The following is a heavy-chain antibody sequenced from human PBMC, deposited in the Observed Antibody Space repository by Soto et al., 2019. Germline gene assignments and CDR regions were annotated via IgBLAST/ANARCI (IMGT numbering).Heavy chain of an antibody. J-gene: IGHJ6*03. CDR3: ARPNYYGSGSYYLLSHYYMDV. CDR2: INHSGST. CDR1: GGSFSGYY. Sequence: SETLSLTCAVYGGSFSGYYWSWIRQPPGKGLEWIGEINHSGSTNYNPSLKSRVTISVDTSKNQFSLKLSSVTAADTAVYYCARPNYYGSGSYYLLSHYYMDVWGKGTTVTVSS. D-gene: IGHD3-10*01. V-gene: IGHV4-34*01.